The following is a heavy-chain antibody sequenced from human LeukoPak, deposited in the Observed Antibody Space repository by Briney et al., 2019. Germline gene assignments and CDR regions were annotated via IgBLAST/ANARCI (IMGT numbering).Heavy chain of an antibody. V-gene: IGHV4-59*12. Sequence: SETLSLTCTVSGGSISSYYWSWIRQPPGKGLEWIGCIYYSGSTNYNPSLKSRVTISVDKSKNQFSLKLSSVTAADTAVYYCARDESGSGSYYFDYWGQGTLVTVSS. CDR1: GGSISSYY. J-gene: IGHJ4*02. D-gene: IGHD3-10*01. CDR2: IYYSGST. CDR3: ARDESGSGSYYFDY.